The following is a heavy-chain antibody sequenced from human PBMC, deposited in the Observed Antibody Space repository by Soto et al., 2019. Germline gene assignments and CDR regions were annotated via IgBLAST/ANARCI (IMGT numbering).Heavy chain of an antibody. CDR1: GYTFTNYG. Sequence: QVQLVQSGAEVKKPGASVKVSCKASGYTFTNYGISWVRQAPGEGLEWVGWINPYHGHTQYAQKLQGRVTLTTDTTTTTAYMELTSLRSDDTAVYYCARDLDDGGRYCYLDLWGRGTLVTVSS. J-gene: IGHJ2*01. V-gene: IGHV1-18*01. CDR3: ARDLDDGGRYCYLDL. D-gene: IGHD4-17*01. CDR2: INPYHGHT.